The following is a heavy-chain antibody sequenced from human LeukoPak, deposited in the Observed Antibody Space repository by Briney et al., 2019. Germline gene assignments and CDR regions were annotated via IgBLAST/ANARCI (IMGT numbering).Heavy chain of an antibody. CDR2: IRRDGRSK. CDR1: GFTFTDFD. CDR3: AKDRDDYGDDC. D-gene: IGHD4-17*01. Sequence: GGSLRLSCAASGFTFTDFDMHWVRQAPGKGLDWVSHIRRDGRSKFYAESVKGRFTISRDNSKNTLYLQMNSLRAEDTAVYYCAKDRDDYGDDCWGQGILVTVST. V-gene: IGHV3-30*02. J-gene: IGHJ5*01.